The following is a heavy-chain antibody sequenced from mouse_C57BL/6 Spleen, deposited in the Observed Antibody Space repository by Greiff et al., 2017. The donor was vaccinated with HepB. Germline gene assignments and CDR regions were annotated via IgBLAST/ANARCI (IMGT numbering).Heavy chain of an antibody. D-gene: IGHD1-1*01. CDR2: IHPNSGST. V-gene: IGHV1-64*01. CDR1: GYTFTSYR. Sequence: QVQLQQPGAELVKPGASVKLSCKASGYTFTSYRMHWVKQRPGQGLEWIGMIHPNSGSTNYNEKFKSKATLTVDKSSSTAYMQLSSLTSEDSAVYYCARERNYYGSKDFDYWGQGTTLTVSS. CDR3: ARERNYYGSKDFDY. J-gene: IGHJ2*01.